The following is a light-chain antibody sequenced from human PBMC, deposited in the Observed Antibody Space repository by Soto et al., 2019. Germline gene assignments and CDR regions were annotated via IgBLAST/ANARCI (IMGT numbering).Light chain of an antibody. CDR3: QQYYSTPPT. J-gene: IGKJ1*01. V-gene: IGKV4-1*01. Sequence: DIVMTQSPDSLAVSLGERATINCKSSQSVLYSSNNKNYLAWYQQKPGQPPKLLIYWASTRESGVPDRFSGXGXGXXXXXTXXXLQAEDVAXYYCQQYYSTPPTFGQGTKVEIK. CDR2: WAS. CDR1: QSVLYSSNNKNY.